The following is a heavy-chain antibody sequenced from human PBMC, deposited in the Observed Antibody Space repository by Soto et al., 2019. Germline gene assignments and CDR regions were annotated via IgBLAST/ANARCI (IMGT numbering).Heavy chain of an antibody. J-gene: IGHJ4*02. Sequence: GASVKVSCKASGYTFTSYYMHWVRQAPGQGLEWMGIINPSGGSTSYAQKSQGRVTMTRDTSTSTVYMELSSLRSEDTAVYYCARDRGYCSSTSCSGYLDYWGQGTLVTVSS. CDR3: ARDRGYCSSTSCSGYLDY. CDR2: INPSGGST. D-gene: IGHD2-2*01. V-gene: IGHV1-46*03. CDR1: GYTFTSYY.